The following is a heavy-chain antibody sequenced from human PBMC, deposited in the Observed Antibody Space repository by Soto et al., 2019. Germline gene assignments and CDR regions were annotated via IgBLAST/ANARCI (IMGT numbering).Heavy chain of an antibody. Sequence: SETLSLTCTVSGGSISSSSYYWGWIRQPPGKGLEWIGSIYYSGSTYYNPSLKSRVTISVDTSKNQFSLKLSSVTAADTAVYYCARHAKTAMVTPWYYFDYWGQGTLVTVSS. CDR3: ARHAKTAMVTPWYYFDY. V-gene: IGHV4-39*01. J-gene: IGHJ4*02. D-gene: IGHD5-18*01. CDR2: IYYSGST. CDR1: GGSISSSSYY.